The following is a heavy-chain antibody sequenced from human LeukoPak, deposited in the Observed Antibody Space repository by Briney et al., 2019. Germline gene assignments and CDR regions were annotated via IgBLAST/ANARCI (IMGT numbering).Heavy chain of an antibody. CDR1: GVSINTCCYY. Sequence: SETLSLTCDVSGVSINTCCYYWTWIRQPPGKGLEWIGYKYYSGSTRYNSSLRSRLTISLDSSKNQLSLRLTSVTAADTAVYYCARGRSYGFDFDSWGPGTLVIVSS. D-gene: IGHD5-18*01. CDR2: KYYSGST. V-gene: IGHV4-61*01. CDR3: ARGRSYGFDFDS. J-gene: IGHJ4*02.